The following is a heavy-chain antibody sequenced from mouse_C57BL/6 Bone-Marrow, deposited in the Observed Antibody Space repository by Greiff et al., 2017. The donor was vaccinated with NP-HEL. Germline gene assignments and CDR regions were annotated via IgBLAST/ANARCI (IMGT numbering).Heavy chain of an antibody. D-gene: IGHD2-12*01. CDR1: GYSFTSYY. V-gene: IGHV1-66*01. Sequence: VQLQQSGPELMKPGASVKISCKASGYSFTSYYIHWVKQRPGQGLEWIGWIYPGSGNTKYNEKFKGKATLTADTSSSTAYMQLSSLTSEDSAVYYCALYSFYAMDYWGQGTSVTVSS. CDR2: IYPGSGNT. J-gene: IGHJ4*01. CDR3: ALYSFYAMDY.